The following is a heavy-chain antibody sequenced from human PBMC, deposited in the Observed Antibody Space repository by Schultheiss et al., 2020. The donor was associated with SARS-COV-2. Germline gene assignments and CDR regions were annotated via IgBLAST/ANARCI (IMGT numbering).Heavy chain of an antibody. V-gene: IGHV3-11*06. Sequence: GGSLRLSCAASGFTFSDYYMSWIRQAPGKGLEWVSHILSSGSYTNYADSVKGRFTISRDNAKSSLFLQMNSLRAEDTAVYYCARGASTSWSFDFWGQGTLVTVSS. D-gene: IGHD6-13*01. CDR3: ARGASTSWSFDF. CDR1: GFTFSDYY. J-gene: IGHJ4*02. CDR2: ILSSGSYT.